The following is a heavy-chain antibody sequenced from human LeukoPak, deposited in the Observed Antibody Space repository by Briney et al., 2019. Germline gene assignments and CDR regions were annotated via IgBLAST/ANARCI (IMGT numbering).Heavy chain of an antibody. J-gene: IGHJ4*02. D-gene: IGHD5-12*01. Sequence: PGGSLRLSCAASGFTFSDYAMTWVRQDPGKGLEWISTISGSGGSTYYADSVRGRFTISRDNAKNSLYLQMNSLRAEDTAVYYCAREVSGYDFGYWGQGTLVTVSS. CDR1: GFTFSDYA. V-gene: IGHV3-23*01. CDR2: ISGSGGST. CDR3: AREVSGYDFGY.